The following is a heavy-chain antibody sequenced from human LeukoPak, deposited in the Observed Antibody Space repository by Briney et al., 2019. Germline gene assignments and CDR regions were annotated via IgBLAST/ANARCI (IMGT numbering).Heavy chain of an antibody. CDR1: GGSFSGYY. V-gene: IGHV4-34*01. Sequence: SETLSLTCAVYGGSFSGYYWSWIRQPPGKGLEWIGEINHSGSTNYNPSLKSRVTISVDTSKNQFSLKLSSVTAADTAVYYCARGGEPNYYYYMDVWGKGTTVTVSS. J-gene: IGHJ6*03. CDR2: INHSGST. CDR3: ARGGEPNYYYYMDV. D-gene: IGHD4-17*01.